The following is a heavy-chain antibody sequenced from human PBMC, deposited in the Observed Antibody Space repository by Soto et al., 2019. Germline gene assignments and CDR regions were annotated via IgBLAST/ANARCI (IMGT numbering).Heavy chain of an antibody. V-gene: IGHV1-18*01. CDR3: ARDGRVSFFYYGMDV. D-gene: IGHD3-10*01. J-gene: IGHJ6*02. Sequence: QVLLVQSGAEVKRPGASVKVSCKASGYTFSNYGITWVRQAPGHGLEWLGWVTAFNGDTNYAQNVRDRVTLTTAPSTDTSYMELRSLRPDDTAVYYCARDGRVSFFYYGMDVWGQGTTVTVSS. CDR1: GYTFSNYG. CDR2: VTAFNGDT.